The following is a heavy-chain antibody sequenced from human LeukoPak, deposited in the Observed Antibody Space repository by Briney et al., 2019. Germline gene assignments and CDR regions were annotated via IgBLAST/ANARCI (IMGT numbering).Heavy chain of an antibody. D-gene: IGHD3-10*01. J-gene: IGHJ5*02. CDR3: ARDFRMVRRVGWFDP. CDR1: GGSFSSGGYY. Sequence: SETLSLTCTVSGGSFSSGGYYWSWIRQHPGKGLEWIGYIYYSGSTYYNPSLKSRVTIAVDTSKNQFSLKLSSVTAADTAVYYCARDFRMVRRVGWFDPWVQGTLVTVSS. CDR2: IYYSGST. V-gene: IGHV4-31*03.